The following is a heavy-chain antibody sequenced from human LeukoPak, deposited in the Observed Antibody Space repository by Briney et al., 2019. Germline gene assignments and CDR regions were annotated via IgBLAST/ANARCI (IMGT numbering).Heavy chain of an antibody. Sequence: PGGPLRLSCAASGVTFSSYSMNWVRQAPGKGLEWVSSISSSSSYIYYADSVKGRFTISRDNAKNSLYLQMNSLRAEDTAVYYCAREFAAANNWFDPWGQGTLVTVSS. D-gene: IGHD6-13*01. CDR3: AREFAAANNWFDP. V-gene: IGHV3-21*01. J-gene: IGHJ5*02. CDR2: ISSSSSYI. CDR1: GVTFSSYS.